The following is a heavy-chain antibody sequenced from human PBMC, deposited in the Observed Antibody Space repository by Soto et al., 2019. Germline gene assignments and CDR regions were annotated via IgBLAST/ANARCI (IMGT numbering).Heavy chain of an antibody. CDR2: ISSSSSTI. CDR3: ARGPVEMATSIDY. CDR1: GFTFSSYS. J-gene: IGHJ4*02. V-gene: IGHV3-48*01. Sequence: EVQLVESGGGLVQPGGSLRLSCAASGFTFSSYSMNWVRQAPGKGLEWVSYISSSSSTIYYADSVKGRFTISRDNAKNSLYRQMSSLRAEDTAVYYCARGPVEMATSIDYWGQGTLVTVSS. D-gene: IGHD5-12*01.